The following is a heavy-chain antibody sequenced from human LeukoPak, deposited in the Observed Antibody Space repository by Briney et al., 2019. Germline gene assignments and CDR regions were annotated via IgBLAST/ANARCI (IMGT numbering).Heavy chain of an antibody. J-gene: IGHJ4*02. D-gene: IGHD4-17*01. CDR3: ARERVDYGDYEPHFDY. V-gene: IGHV3-30-3*01. CDR2: ISYDGSNK. CDR1: GFTFSSYA. Sequence: GGSLRLSCAASGFTFSSYAMHWVRQAPGKGLEWVAVISYDGSNKYYADSVKGRLTISRDNSKSTLYLQMNSLRAEDTAVYYCARERVDYGDYEPHFDYWGQGTLVTVSS.